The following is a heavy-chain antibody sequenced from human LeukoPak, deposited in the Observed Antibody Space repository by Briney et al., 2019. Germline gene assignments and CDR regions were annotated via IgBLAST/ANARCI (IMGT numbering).Heavy chain of an antibody. CDR3: VKASVSGRGYFDH. D-gene: IGHD6-19*01. Sequence: GGSLRLSCAASGFIFGDYTMHWVRQAPGKGLEWVSLVSWNGANTYYADSVKGRFTISRDNSKNSLSLQMNSLRNEDSALYYCVKASVSGRGYFDHWGQGTLVTVSS. CDR2: VSWNGANT. CDR1: GFIFGDYT. V-gene: IGHV3-43*01. J-gene: IGHJ4*02.